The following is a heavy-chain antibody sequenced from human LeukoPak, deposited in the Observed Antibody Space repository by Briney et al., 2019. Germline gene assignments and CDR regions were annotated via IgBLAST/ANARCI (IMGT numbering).Heavy chain of an antibody. J-gene: IGHJ4*02. D-gene: IGHD2-15*01. CDR3: AKRSCSGGSCNFDY. CDR2: IGDSGGAT. CDR1: GFTFSSYA. V-gene: IGHV3-23*01. Sequence: GGSLRLSCAASGFTFSSYAMSWVRQATGKGLEWVSAIGDSGGATNYADSVKGRFTISRDNSKNTLYLQTNSLRAEDTAVYYCAKRSCSGGSCNFDYWGQGTLVTVSS.